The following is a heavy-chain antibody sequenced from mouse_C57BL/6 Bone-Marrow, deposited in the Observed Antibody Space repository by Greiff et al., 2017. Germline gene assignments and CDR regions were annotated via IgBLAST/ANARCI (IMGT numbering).Heavy chain of an antibody. D-gene: IGHD4-1*01. J-gene: IGHJ2*01. CDR1: GFNIKNTY. Sequence: VQLKESVAELVRPGASVKLSCTASGFNIKNTYMHWVKQRPEQGLEWIGRIDPANGNTKYAPKFQGKATINADTYSNTAYLQLSSLTSEDTAIYYCASLNWDGCFGYWGQGTTLTVSS. CDR3: ASLNWDGCFGY. V-gene: IGHV14-3*01. CDR2: IDPANGNT.